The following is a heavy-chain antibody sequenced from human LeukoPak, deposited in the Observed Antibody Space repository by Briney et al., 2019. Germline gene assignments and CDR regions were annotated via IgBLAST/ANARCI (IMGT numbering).Heavy chain of an antibody. Sequence: PSETLSLTCDVSGYSISSGYYWCWIRQPPGKGLEWIGSIYHSGSTYYNPSLKSRVTISVDTSKNQFSLKLSSVTAADTAVYYCARDHNWFDPWGQGTLVTVSS. J-gene: IGHJ5*02. CDR3: ARDHNWFDP. CDR1: GYSISSGYY. V-gene: IGHV4-38-2*02. CDR2: IYHSGST.